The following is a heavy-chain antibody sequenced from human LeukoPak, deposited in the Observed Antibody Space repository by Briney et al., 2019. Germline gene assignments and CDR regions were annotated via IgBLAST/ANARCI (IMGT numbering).Heavy chain of an antibody. J-gene: IGHJ4*02. V-gene: IGHV4-38-2*01. CDR1: GYSISSGYY. D-gene: IGHD6-13*01. Sequence: SETLSLTCAVSGYSISSGYYWGWVRQPPGKGLEWIANIYHSGNTYYNPSLNNRVTISVDTSMNHFSLKLTSVTAAGTAVYYCTTLIAAPGSGAPFDYWGQGILVTVSS. CDR3: TTLIAAPGSGAPFDY. CDR2: IYHSGNT.